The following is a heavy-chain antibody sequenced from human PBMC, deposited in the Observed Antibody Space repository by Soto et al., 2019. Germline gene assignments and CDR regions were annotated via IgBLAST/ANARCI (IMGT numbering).Heavy chain of an antibody. V-gene: IGHV3-74*01. Sequence: GGSLRLSCAASGXTFSTYWMHWVRQAPGKGLLWVSRIKTDGTYATYADSVKGRFTISRDNAKNTLYLQMNSLRAEDTAVYYCARVLNTRYGEKSYYYYGMDVWGQGTTVTVSS. J-gene: IGHJ6*02. CDR2: IKTDGTYA. CDR1: GXTFSTYW. D-gene: IGHD3-10*01. CDR3: ARVLNTRYGEKSYYYYGMDV.